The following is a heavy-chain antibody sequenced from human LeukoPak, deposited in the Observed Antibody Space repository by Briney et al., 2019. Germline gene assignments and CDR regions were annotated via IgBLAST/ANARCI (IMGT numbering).Heavy chain of an antibody. J-gene: IGHJ4*02. CDR3: ARALGRSKSLHYLDY. CDR1: GFTFSSYV. Sequence: GGSLRLSCTASGFTFSSYVMRWVRQTPGKGLEWVALLSFDGTNTIYADSVKGRFTISRDNSKDTLSLQINSLRTEDTAIYYCARALGRSKSLHYLDYWGQGTPVTVSS. V-gene: IGHV3-30*03. D-gene: IGHD3-10*01. CDR2: LSFDGTNT.